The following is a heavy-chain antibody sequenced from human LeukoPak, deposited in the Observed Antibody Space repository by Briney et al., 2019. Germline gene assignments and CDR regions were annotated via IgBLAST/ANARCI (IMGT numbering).Heavy chain of an antibody. CDR2: ISGSGGST. J-gene: IGHJ4*02. Sequence: GGSLRPSCAASGFTFSSYAMSWVRQAPGKGLEWVSAISGSGGSTYYADSVKGRFTISRDNSKNTLYLQMNSLRAEDTAVYYCAKDWQDGYYFDYWGQGTLVTVSS. CDR1: GFTFSSYA. CDR3: AKDWQDGYYFDY. V-gene: IGHV3-23*01.